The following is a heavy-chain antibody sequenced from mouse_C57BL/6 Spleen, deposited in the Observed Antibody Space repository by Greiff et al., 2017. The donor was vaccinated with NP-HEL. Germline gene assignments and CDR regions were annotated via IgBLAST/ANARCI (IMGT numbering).Heavy chain of an antibody. D-gene: IGHD1-1*01. CDR2: IDPSDSYT. V-gene: IGHV1-69*01. J-gene: IGHJ1*03. CDR3: ARAYYGSGYWYFDV. Sequence: QVQLQQPGAELVMPGASVKLSCKASGYTFTSYWMHWVKQRPGQGLEWIGEIDPSDSYTNYNQKFKGKSTLTVDKSSSTAYMQLSSLTSEDSAVYYCARAYYGSGYWYFDVWGTGTTVTVSS. CDR1: GYTFTSYW.